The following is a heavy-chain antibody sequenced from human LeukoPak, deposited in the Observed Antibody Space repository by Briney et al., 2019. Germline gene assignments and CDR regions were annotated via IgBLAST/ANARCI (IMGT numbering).Heavy chain of an antibody. CDR1: GFTLSNYW. V-gene: IGHV3-74*01. D-gene: IGHD3-10*01. Sequence: GGSLRLSCAAPGFTLSNYWMHWVRQAPGKGLVWVSRINTDESSTSYADSVKGRFTISRDNAKNTLYLQMNSLRAEDTAVYYCARKGNAFDIWGQGTMVTVSS. CDR3: ARKGNAFDI. CDR2: INTDESST. J-gene: IGHJ3*02.